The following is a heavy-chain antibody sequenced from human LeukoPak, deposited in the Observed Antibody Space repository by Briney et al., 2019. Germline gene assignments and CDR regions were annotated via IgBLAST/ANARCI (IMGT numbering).Heavy chain of an antibody. CDR3: ARLYGTYPGWFDP. D-gene: IGHD4-17*01. J-gene: IGHJ5*02. V-gene: IGHV3-23*01. CDR2: IGASGEST. CDR1: GFTFSVAA. Sequence: PGGSLRLSCAASGFTFSVAAMTWVRQAPGKGLEWVSLIGASGESTYYADSVKGRFTISRDNSKNTLYLQMNSLRAEDTAVYYCARLYGTYPGWFDPWGQGTLVTVSS.